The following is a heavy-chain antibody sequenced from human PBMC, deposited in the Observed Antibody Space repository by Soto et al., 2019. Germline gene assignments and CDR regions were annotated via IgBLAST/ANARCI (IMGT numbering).Heavy chain of an antibody. Sequence: GGSLRLSCVASGFTFSDYGIHWVRQAPDKGLEWVAVVWFDGSIQYYGDSVKGRFTISRDNSNNTVDLQMNNLRAEDTAVYYCARVDFGGNSYYIDYWGQGTPVTVSS. J-gene: IGHJ4*02. CDR3: ARVDFGGNSYYIDY. V-gene: IGHV3-33*01. CDR2: VWFDGSIQ. CDR1: GFTFSDYG. D-gene: IGHD1-7*01.